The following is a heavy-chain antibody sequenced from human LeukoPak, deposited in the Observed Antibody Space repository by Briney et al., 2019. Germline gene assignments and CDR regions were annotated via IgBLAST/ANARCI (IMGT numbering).Heavy chain of an antibody. Sequence: QPGGSLRLSCVASGFTFSNFAMSWVRQAPGKGLEWVSSLGSGGDDTYYADSVKGRFTISRGNSRNTVSLLMNSLRAGDTAIYYCAKRGITHYLDYWGQGALVTVSS. J-gene: IGHJ4*02. V-gene: IGHV3-23*01. D-gene: IGHD3-10*01. CDR3: AKRGITHYLDY. CDR1: GFTFSNFA. CDR2: LGSGGDDT.